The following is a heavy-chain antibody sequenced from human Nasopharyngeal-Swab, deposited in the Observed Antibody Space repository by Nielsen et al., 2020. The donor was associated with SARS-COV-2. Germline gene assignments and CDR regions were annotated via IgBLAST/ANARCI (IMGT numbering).Heavy chain of an antibody. CDR2: INSDGSST. Sequence: VRQAPGKGLVWVSRINSDGSSTTYADSVKGRFTISRDNAKNTLYLQMNSLRAEDTAVYYCARGYYDYVWGSYRYLGYFDYWGQGTLVTVSS. J-gene: IGHJ4*02. D-gene: IGHD3-16*02. CDR3: ARGYYDYVWGSYRYLGYFDY. V-gene: IGHV3-74*01.